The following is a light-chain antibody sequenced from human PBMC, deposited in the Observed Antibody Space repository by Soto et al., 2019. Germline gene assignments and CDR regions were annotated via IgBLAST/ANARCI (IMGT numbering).Light chain of an antibody. J-gene: IGKJ1*01. Sequence: EIVMTQSPATLSVSPGERATLSCRASQSVSSNLAWYQQKPGQAPRLLIYGPSTRATGIPARFSGSGSGTEFTLTISSLQSEDFAVYYCKQYNNWPRTFGQGTKVEIK. CDR3: KQYNNWPRT. CDR2: GPS. CDR1: QSVSSN. V-gene: IGKV3-15*01.